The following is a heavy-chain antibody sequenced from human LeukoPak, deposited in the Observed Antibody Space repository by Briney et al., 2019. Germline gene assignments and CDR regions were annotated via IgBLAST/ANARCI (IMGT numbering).Heavy chain of an antibody. CDR3: AKDMGYYGSGSYYFDY. J-gene: IGHJ4*02. CDR1: GFTFIKYA. CDR2: ISYDGSNK. Sequence: PGGSLRLSCAASGFTFIKYAMHWVRQAPGKGLEWVAVISYDGSNKYYAGSVKGRFTISRDNAKNSLYLQMNSLRAEDTALYYCAKDMGYYGSGSYYFDYWGQGTLVTVSS. V-gene: IGHV3-30*04. D-gene: IGHD3-10*01.